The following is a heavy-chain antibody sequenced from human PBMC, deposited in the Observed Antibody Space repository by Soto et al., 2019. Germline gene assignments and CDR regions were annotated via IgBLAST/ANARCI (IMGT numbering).Heavy chain of an antibody. Sequence: ASVKVSCKASGYTFTSYDINWVRQATGQGLEWMGWMNPNSGNTGYAQKFQGRVTMTRNTSISTAYMELSSLRSEDTAVYYCAMRLEASPPFHYYGMDVWGQGTTVTVSS. CDR1: GYTFTSYD. V-gene: IGHV1-8*01. CDR3: AMRLEASPPFHYYGMDV. J-gene: IGHJ6*02. D-gene: IGHD1-26*01. CDR2: MNPNSGNT.